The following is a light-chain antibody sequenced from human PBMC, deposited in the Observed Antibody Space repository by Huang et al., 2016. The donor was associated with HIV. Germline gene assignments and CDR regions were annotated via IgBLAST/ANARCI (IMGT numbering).Light chain of an antibody. J-gene: IGKJ2*01. V-gene: IGKV3-11*01. Sequence: QAPKLLIYDASNRATDVPLRFSGNGSETDFSLTITTLEPEDFAVYYCHQRRKWPQTFGHGTTLEI. CDR3: HQRRKWPQT. CDR2: DAS.